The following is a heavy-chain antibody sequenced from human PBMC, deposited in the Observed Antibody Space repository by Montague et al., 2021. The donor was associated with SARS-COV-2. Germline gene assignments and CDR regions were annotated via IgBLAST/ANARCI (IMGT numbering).Heavy chain of an antibody. D-gene: IGHD3-22*01. V-gene: IGHV4-59*01. CDR2: IYYNGYT. CDR1: GESISTYY. Sequence: SETLSLTCTVSGESISTYYWSWIRQPPGKGLEWIGYIYYNGYTNYNPSXXSRVTISVDTSKNQFSLRLSSVTAADTAVYFCARGGATYYYDTGGYVNAFDTWGQGTMVTVSS. J-gene: IGHJ3*02. CDR3: ARGGATYYYDTGGYVNAFDT.